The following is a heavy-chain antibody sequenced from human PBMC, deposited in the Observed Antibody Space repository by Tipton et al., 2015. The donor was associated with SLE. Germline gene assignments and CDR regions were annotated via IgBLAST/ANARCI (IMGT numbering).Heavy chain of an antibody. CDR2: ISGSGTTT. D-gene: IGHD6-19*01. J-gene: IGHJ4*02. CDR1: GFTFSNYA. CDR3: ARVIAVAAPY. V-gene: IGHV3-23*01. Sequence: SLRLSCAASGFTFSNYAMTWVRQAPGKGLEWVSGISGSGTTTDYADSVKGRFTISRDNSKNTLYLQMNSLRAEDTAVYYCARVIAVAAPYWGQGTLVTVSS.